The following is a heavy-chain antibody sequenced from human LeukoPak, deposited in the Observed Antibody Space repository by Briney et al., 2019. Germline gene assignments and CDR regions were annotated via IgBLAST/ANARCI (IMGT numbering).Heavy chain of an antibody. CDR2: ISTYNGNT. CDR3: ARDLWGGQLERRVHDLNWFDP. J-gene: IGHJ5*02. V-gene: IGHV1-18*04. D-gene: IGHD1-1*01. Sequence: ASVKVSCKASGYTFTSYGISWVRQAPGQGLEWMGWISTYNGNTNYAQKLQGGVTMTTDTSTSTVYMELRSLRSDDTAVYYCARDLWGGQLERRVHDLNWFDPWGQGTLVTVSS. CDR1: GYTFTSYG.